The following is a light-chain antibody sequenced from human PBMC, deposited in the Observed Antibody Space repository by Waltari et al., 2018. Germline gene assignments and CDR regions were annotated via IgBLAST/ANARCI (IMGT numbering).Light chain of an antibody. V-gene: IGKV1-5*03. Sequence: DIQMTPSPSTLSASVGDRVPITCRARQRISSWLAWYQQKPGKAPKLLIYQASSLESGVPSRFSGSGSGTEFTLTISSLQPDDFATYYCQQYNSYSWTFGQGTKVEIK. CDR3: QQYNSYSWT. J-gene: IGKJ1*01. CDR2: QAS. CDR1: QRISSW.